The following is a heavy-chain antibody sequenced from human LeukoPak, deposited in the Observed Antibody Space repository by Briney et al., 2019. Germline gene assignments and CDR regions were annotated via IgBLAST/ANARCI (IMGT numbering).Heavy chain of an antibody. D-gene: IGHD6-19*01. J-gene: IGHJ4*01. V-gene: IGHV1-2*02. CDR1: GSTFTSYY. Sequence: ASVKVSDNPSGSTFTSYYMLLVRQSPGQGLEWMGWINPNSGGTNYAQKFQGRVTMTRYTSISTAYIELSRLRSDDTAVYYCARNSVAGPTVFPFDYPGHRNPVTVSS. CDR3: ARNSVAGPTVFPFDY. CDR2: INPNSGGT.